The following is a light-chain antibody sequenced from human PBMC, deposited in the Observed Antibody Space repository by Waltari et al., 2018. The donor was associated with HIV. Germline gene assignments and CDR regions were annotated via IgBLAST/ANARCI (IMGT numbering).Light chain of an antibody. CDR2: DVS. V-gene: IGLV2-14*03. CDR1: NSDVGYYDY. Sequence: QSALTQPASVSGSPGQSITISCTGINSDVGYYDYVSWYQQHPGKAPKHMIYDVSKRPSGISNRFSGSKSGNTASLTLSGLQAEDEADYYCSAQTGSTTLVFGGGTTLTVL. CDR3: SAQTGSTTLV. J-gene: IGLJ3*02.